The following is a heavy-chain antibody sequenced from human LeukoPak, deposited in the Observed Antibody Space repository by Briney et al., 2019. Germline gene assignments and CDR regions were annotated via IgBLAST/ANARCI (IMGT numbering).Heavy chain of an antibody. V-gene: IGHV1-2*02. CDR3: ASMGAGGHCSSTGCYTPDY. J-gene: IGHJ4*02. CDR1: GYTFTGYY. CDR2: IYPDSGGT. D-gene: IGHD2-2*02. Sequence: ASVKVSCKASGYTFTGYYMHWVRQAPGQGLEWMGWIYPDSGGTNYAQKFQGRVTMTRDTSISTAYMELSRLRSGDTAVYYCASMGAGGHCSSTGCYTPDYWGQGTLVTVSS.